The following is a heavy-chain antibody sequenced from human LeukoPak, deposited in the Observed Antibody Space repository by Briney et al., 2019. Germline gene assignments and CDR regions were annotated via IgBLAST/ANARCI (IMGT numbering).Heavy chain of an antibody. Sequence: GASVKVSCKASGYTFTGYYMHWVRQAPGQGLEWMGWINPDNGGTNYAQRFQGRVTMTRDTSISTVYMDLSRLRSDDTAVFYCTREARVGNWFDPWGQGTQVTVSS. CDR1: GYTFTGYY. V-gene: IGHV1-2*02. D-gene: IGHD2-15*01. CDR3: TREARVGNWFDP. CDR2: INPDNGGT. J-gene: IGHJ5*02.